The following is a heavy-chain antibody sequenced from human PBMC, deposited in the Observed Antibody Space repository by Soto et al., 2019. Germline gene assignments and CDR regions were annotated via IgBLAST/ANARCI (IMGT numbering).Heavy chain of an antibody. CDR1: GFTFGNYG. D-gene: IGHD3-16*01. J-gene: IGHJ4*02. CDR2: IWSGGSAK. CDR3: ATDKGGAPFDR. V-gene: IGHV3-33*01. Sequence: QVQLVESGGGVVQPGRSLTLSCEASGFTFGNYGMHWVRQAPGKGLEWVAVIWSGGSAKDYPESVKGRFSISRDDFKSTLYLQMDSLRAEDTAVYYCATDKGGAPFDRWGQGVLVTVSS.